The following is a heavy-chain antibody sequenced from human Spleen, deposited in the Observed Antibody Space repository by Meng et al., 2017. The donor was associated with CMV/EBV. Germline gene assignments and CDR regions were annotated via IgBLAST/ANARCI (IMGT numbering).Heavy chain of an antibody. CDR1: GFTFSEYY. J-gene: IGHJ4*02. CDR3: AKESSGWQLIDY. CDR2: IYSGGSST. D-gene: IGHD6-19*01. V-gene: IGHV3-23*03. Sequence: GGSLRLSCAASGFTFSEYYMSWIRQAPGKGLEWVSVIYSGGSSTYYADSVKGRFTISRDNSKNTLYLQMNSLRAEDTAVYYCAKESSGWQLIDYWGQGTLVTVSS.